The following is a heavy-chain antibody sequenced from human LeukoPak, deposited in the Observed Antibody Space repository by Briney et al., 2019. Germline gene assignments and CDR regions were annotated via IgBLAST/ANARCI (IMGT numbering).Heavy chain of an antibody. J-gene: IGHJ4*02. Sequence: SETLSLTCTVSGGSISSSSYYWGWIRQPPGNGLEWIGSIYYSGSTYYNPSLKSRVTISVDTSKNQFSLKLSSVTAADTAVYYCATDNYVWYFDYWGQGTLVTVSS. D-gene: IGHD4-11*01. CDR1: GGSISSSSYY. V-gene: IGHV4-39*01. CDR3: ATDNYVWYFDY. CDR2: IYYSGST.